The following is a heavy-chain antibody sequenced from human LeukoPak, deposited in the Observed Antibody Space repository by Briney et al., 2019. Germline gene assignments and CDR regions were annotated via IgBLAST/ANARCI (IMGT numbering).Heavy chain of an antibody. J-gene: IGHJ3*02. V-gene: IGHV3-23*01. CDR3: ARGTLDAFDI. CDR1: GFTFGSYG. Sequence: GGSLRLSCAASGFTFGSYGMSWVRQAPGKGLEWVSAISGSGGRTYYADSVKGRFTISRDNAKNSLYLQMNSLRAEDTAVYYCARGTLDAFDIWGQGTMVTVSS. CDR2: ISGSGGRT.